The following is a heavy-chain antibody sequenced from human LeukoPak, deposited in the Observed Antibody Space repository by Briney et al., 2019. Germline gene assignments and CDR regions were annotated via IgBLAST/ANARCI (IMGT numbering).Heavy chain of an antibody. D-gene: IGHD2-15*01. V-gene: IGHV3-30*04. CDR2: ISYDGSNK. CDR1: GFTFSSYA. J-gene: IGHJ4*02. Sequence: GGSLRLSCAASGFTFSSYAMHWVRQAPGKGLEWVAVISYDGSNKYYADSVKGRFTISRDNAKNTLYLQMNSLRAEDTAVYYCARLGHCSGGSCYSTLMDDYWGQGTLVTVSS. CDR3: ARLGHCSGGSCYSTLMDDY.